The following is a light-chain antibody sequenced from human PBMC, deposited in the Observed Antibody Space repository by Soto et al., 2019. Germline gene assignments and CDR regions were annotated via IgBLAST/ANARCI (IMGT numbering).Light chain of an antibody. V-gene: IGKV3-20*01. CDR2: GTS. CDR3: QQYGGSPPYT. CDR1: QSVSSSY. Sequence: EIVLTQSPGTLSLSPGERATLSCRASQSVSSSYLAWYQQKPGQAPRLLISGTSNRATGIPDRFSGSGSGTDFTLTISRLEPEDFAVYYCQQYGGSPPYTFGQGTILEIK. J-gene: IGKJ2*01.